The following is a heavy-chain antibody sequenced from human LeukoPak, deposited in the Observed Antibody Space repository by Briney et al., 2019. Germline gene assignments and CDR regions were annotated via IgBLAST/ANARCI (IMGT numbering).Heavy chain of an antibody. D-gene: IGHD3-3*01. J-gene: IGHJ2*01. V-gene: IGHV3-13*01. CDR2: IGTHGDT. CDR3: ARDRGYDFWSGSFDL. CDR1: GFNFNAYD. Sequence: PGGSLRLSCAASGFNFNAYDMHWVRQVPGKSLEWVAAIGTHGDTYHGDSMKGRFTISRDNAKKSLYLQMNCLRAGDTAVYYCARDRGYDFWSGSFDLWGRGALVTVSS.